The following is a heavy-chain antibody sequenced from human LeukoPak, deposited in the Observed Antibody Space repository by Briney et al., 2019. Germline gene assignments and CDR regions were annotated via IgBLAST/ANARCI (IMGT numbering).Heavy chain of an antibody. V-gene: IGHV4-34*01. Sequence: SETLSLTCAVYGGSFSGYYWSWIRQPPGKGLEWIGEINHSGSTNYNPSLKSRVTISVDTSKNQFSLKLSSVTAADTAVYYCARDLVVGSYHAFDIWGQGTMVTVSS. CDR1: GGSFSGYY. CDR3: ARDLVVGSYHAFDI. J-gene: IGHJ3*02. D-gene: IGHD1-26*01. CDR2: INHSGST.